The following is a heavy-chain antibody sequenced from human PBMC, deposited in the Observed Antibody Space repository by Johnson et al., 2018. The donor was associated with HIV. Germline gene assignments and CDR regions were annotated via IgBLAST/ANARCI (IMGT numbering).Heavy chain of an antibody. J-gene: IGHJ3*02. CDR3: ARSVHDYRDYLWGRDAFDI. Sequence: QVQLVESGGGVVQPGRSLRLSCAASGFTFSSSAMHWVRQAPGKGLEWVAVISYDGSNKYYADSVKGRFTISRDNSKNTLYLQMNSLRAEDTAVYYWARSVHDYRDYLWGRDAFDIWGQGTMVIVSS. CDR2: ISYDGSNK. D-gene: IGHD4-11*01. CDR1: GFTFSSSA. V-gene: IGHV3-30*04.